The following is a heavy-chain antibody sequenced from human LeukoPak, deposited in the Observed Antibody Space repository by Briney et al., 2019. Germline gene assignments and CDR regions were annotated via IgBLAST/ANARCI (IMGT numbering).Heavy chain of an antibody. Sequence: GGSLRLSCAASGSTFSSYWMSWVRQAPSKGLEWVANIKQDGSEKYYVDSLKGRFTISRDNAKNSLYLQMSSLRAEDTAVYYCAKIRDWKVFDYWGQGTLVTVSS. CDR1: GSTFSSYW. CDR3: AKIRDWKVFDY. J-gene: IGHJ4*02. D-gene: IGHD1-1*01. CDR2: IKQDGSEK. V-gene: IGHV3-7*01.